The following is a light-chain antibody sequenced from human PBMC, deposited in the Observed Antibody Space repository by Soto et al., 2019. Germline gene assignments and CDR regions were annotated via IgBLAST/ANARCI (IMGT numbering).Light chain of an antibody. Sequence: QSVLTQPPSVSGAPGQRVTISCTGSSSNIGAGYDVHWYRQLPGAAPNVLIYGDNNRPSGVPDRFSGSKSGTSASLAITGLQSEDEADYYCQSYDTSLSGLVVFGVGTKLTVL. CDR1: SSNIGAGYD. V-gene: IGLV1-40*01. CDR3: QSYDTSLSGLVV. CDR2: GDN. J-gene: IGLJ2*01.